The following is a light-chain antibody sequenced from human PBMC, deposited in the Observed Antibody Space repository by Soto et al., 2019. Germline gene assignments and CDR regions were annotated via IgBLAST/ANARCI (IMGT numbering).Light chain of an antibody. V-gene: IGLV2-14*01. CDR2: EVS. J-gene: IGLJ2*01. CDR1: SSDVGSYDY. CDR3: SSYTSNNTVI. Sequence: QSALTQPASVSGSPGQSITISCTGTSSDVGSYDYVSWYLHHPGKAPKLIIYEVSNRPSGVSNRFSGSKSGNTASLTISGLQAEDEADYYCSSYTSNNTVIFGGGTKVTVL.